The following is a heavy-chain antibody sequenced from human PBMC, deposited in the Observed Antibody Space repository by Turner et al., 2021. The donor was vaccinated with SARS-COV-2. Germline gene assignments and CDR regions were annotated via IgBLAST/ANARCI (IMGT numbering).Heavy chain of an antibody. CDR2: IKQDGSEK. CDR1: GFTFSSYW. D-gene: IGHD2-15*01. V-gene: IGHV3-7*03. Sequence: EVQLVESGGGWVQPGGSLRLSCAASGFTFSSYWMNWVRQAPGKGLEWVANIKQDGSEKYYVDSVKGRFTISRDNAKNSLYLQMNSLRAEDTAVYYCAREESGSFGAYGMDVWGQGTTVTVSS. J-gene: IGHJ6*02. CDR3: AREESGSFGAYGMDV.